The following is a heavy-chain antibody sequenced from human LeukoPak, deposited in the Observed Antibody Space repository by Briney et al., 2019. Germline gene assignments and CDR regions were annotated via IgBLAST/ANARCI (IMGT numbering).Heavy chain of an antibody. CDR2: IIPIFGTA. V-gene: IGHV1-69*13. CDR3: ARGLRAIFGVVIPYYYYYGMDV. CDR1: GGTFSSYA. J-gene: IGHJ6*02. Sequence: GASVKVSCKASGGTFSSYAISWVRQAPGQGLEWMGGIIPIFGTANYAQKFQGRVTITADESTSTAYMELSSLRSEDTAVYYCARGLRAIFGVVIPYYYYYGMDVWGQGTTVTVSS. D-gene: IGHD3-3*01.